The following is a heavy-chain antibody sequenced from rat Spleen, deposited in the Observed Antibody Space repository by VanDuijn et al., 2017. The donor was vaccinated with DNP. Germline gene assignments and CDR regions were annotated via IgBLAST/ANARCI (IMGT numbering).Heavy chain of an antibody. V-gene: IGHV5-31*01. Sequence: EVQLVESGGGPVQPGRSLKLSCVASGFIFSNYWMTWIRQAPGKGLEWVASITNTGGGITYYRDSVKGRFTLSRDNAESTLYLQMDSLRSEDTATYYCVSRPPPTRGPFDYWGQGVTVTVSS. CDR2: ITNTGGGIT. CDR1: GFIFSNYW. J-gene: IGHJ2*01. D-gene: IGHD1-4*01. CDR3: VSRPPPTRGPFDY.